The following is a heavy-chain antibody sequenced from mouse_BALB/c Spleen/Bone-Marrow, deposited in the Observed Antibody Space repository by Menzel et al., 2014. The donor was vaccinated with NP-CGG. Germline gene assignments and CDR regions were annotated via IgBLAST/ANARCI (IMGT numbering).Heavy chain of an antibody. D-gene: IGHD2-1*01. J-gene: IGHJ1*01. V-gene: IGHV1-26*01. Sequence: RHVKVLEWIGRFNPYNGATSYNQNFKDKASLAVDKSSSTAYMELHSLTSEGSAVYYCARGYGNYDYWYFDVWGAGTTVTVSS. CDR3: ARGYGNYDYWYFDV. CDR2: FNPYNGAT.